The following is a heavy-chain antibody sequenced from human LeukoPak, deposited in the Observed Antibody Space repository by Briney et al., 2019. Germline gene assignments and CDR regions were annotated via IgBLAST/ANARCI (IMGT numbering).Heavy chain of an antibody. CDR2: INPNSGGT. CDR1: GYTFTGYY. J-gene: IGHJ4*02. V-gene: IGHV1-2*02. Sequence: ASVKVSCKASGYTFTGYYMHWVRPAPGQGLEWMGWINPNSGGTNYAQKFQGRVTMTRDTSISTAYMELSRLRSDDTAVYYCASIDSSGYYSDYRGQGTLVTVSS. CDR3: ASIDSSGYYSDY. D-gene: IGHD3-22*01.